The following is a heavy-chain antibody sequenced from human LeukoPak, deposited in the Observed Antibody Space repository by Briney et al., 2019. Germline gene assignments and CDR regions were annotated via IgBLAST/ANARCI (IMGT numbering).Heavy chain of an antibody. D-gene: IGHD6-6*01. J-gene: IGHJ6*02. V-gene: IGHV3-21*01. CDR1: GFTFSSYG. CDR2: ISSSSSYI. CDR3: ARDLHIAARYYYGMDV. Sequence: GGSLRLSCAASGFTFSSYGMNWVRQAPGKGLEWVSSISSSSSYIYYADSVKGRFTISRDNAKNSLYLQMNSLRAEDTAVYYCARDLHIAARYYYGMDVWGQGTTVTVSS.